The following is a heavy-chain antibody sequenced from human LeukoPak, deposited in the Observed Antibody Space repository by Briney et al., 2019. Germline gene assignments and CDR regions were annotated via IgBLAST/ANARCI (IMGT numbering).Heavy chain of an antibody. V-gene: IGHV1-69*05. CDR3: ASVLWFGELLSPYLDY. CDR2: IIPIFGTA. J-gene: IGHJ4*02. D-gene: IGHD3-10*01. Sequence: SVKVSCKASGGTFSNYAISWVRQAPGQGLEWMGRIIPIFGTANYAQKFQGRVTITTDESTSTAYMELSSLRSEDTAVYYCASVLWFGELLSPYLDYWGQGTLVTVSS. CDR1: GGTFSNYA.